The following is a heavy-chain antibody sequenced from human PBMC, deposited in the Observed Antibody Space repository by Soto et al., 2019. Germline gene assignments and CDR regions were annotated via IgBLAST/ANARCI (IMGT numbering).Heavy chain of an antibody. CDR3: ASSYGAGYRACDY. D-gene: IGHD3-10*01. Sequence: QVQLVQSGAEVKRPGSSVKVSCKASGDTFTFYSINWVRQAPGLGLEWMGRINPILSMSNYAQRFQGRVTMTADKSTSTAYMELSSLRAEDTAIYYCASSYGAGYRACDYWGQGALVTVSS. V-gene: IGHV1-69*02. CDR2: INPILSMS. CDR1: GDTFTFYS. J-gene: IGHJ4*02.